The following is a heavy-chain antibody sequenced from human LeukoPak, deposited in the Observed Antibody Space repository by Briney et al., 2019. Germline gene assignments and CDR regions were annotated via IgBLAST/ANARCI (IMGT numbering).Heavy chain of an antibody. CDR3: AKTGGYYDTSDLYRPDVFDI. CDR1: GFTFSNFA. J-gene: IGHJ3*02. V-gene: IGHV3-23*01. D-gene: IGHD3-22*01. Sequence: GGSLRLSCAASGFTFSNFAMSWVRQAPGKGLEWVSAISGSGGNTFYTDSVTGRFTISRDNAKNTLYVQMNSLRAEDTAVYYCAKTGGYYDTSDLYRPDVFDIWGQGTVVTVSS. CDR2: ISGSGGNT.